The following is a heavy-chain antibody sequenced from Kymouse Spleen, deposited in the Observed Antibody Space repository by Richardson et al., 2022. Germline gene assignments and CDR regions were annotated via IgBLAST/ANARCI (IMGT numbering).Heavy chain of an antibody. Sequence: EVQLVESGGGLVQPGGSLRLSCAASGFTFSSYDMHWVRQATGKGLEWVSAIGTAGDTYYPGSVKGRFTISRENAKNSLYLQMNSLRAGDTAVYYCARGELELGYYGMDVWGQGTTVTVSS. CDR1: GFTFSSYD. D-gene: IGHD1-7*01. J-gene: IGHJ6*02. V-gene: IGHV3-13*01. CDR3: ARGELELGYYGMDV. CDR2: IGTAGDT.